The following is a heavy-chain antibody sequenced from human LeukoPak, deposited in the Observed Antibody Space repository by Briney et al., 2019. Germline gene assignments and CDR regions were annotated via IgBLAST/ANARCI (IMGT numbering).Heavy chain of an antibody. CDR2: IYSGGNT. J-gene: IGHJ4*02. CDR1: GFSVSNYY. Sequence: PGGSLRLSCAASGFSVSNYYMSWVRQAPGKGLEWVSVIYSGGNTYYTDSVKGRFTISRDNPKNTVFLQMNSLRAEDTAVYYCARYGDSADFDYWGQGTLVTVSS. CDR3: ARYGDSADFDY. D-gene: IGHD4-17*01. V-gene: IGHV3-53*01.